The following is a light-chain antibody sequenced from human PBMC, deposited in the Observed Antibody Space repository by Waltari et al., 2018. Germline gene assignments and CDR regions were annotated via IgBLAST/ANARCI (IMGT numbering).Light chain of an antibody. J-gene: IGLJ3*02. CDR2: GNN. CDR3: QSFDSNVRGGVV. Sequence: QSILTQPTSVSGAPGQRVTISCTGSSSNIGAGHDVHWYQAFPGTAPKLLIYGNNNLPSVVPDRFSGSKSGSSASLAINGLQAEDEADYYCQSFDSNVRGGVVFGGGTKVTVL. CDR1: SSNIGAGHD. V-gene: IGLV1-40*01.